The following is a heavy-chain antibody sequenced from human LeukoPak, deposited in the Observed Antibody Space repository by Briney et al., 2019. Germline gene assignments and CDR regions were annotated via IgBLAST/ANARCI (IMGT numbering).Heavy chain of an antibody. CDR3: ARRVGSGSYYSTFDY. CDR1: GGSISSSNW. Sequence: SETLSLTCAVSGGSISSSNWWSWVRQPPGKGLEWIGEIYHSGSTNYNPSLKSRATISVDESKSQFSLKLSSVTAADTAVYYCARRVGSGSYYSTFDYWGQGTLVTVSS. CDR2: IYHSGST. D-gene: IGHD3-10*01. J-gene: IGHJ4*02. V-gene: IGHV4-4*02.